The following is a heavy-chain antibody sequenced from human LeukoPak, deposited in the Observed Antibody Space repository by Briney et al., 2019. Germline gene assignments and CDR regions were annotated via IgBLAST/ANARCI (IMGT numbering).Heavy chain of an antibody. J-gene: IGHJ4*02. CDR2: INHSGST. CDR1: GGSFSGYY. Sequence: SETLSLTCAVYGGSFSGYYWSWIRQPPGKGLEWIGEINHSGSTNYNPSLKSRVTISVDTSKNQFSLKLSSVTAADTAVYYCARAYTPFYCSGGSCSAYYFDYWGQGTPVTASS. CDR3: ARAYTPFYCSGGSCSAYYFDY. V-gene: IGHV4-34*01. D-gene: IGHD2-15*01.